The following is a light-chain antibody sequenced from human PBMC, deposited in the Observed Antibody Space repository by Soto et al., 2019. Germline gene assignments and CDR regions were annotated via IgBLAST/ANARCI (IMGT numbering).Light chain of an antibody. V-gene: IGLV2-14*01. CDR2: DVS. J-gene: IGLJ3*02. CDR3: SSYTSSSTPV. Sequence: QSVLTQPASLSGSPGQSITISCTGTSSDVGGHNYVSWYQQHPGKAPKLMLYDVSNRLSGVSNRFSGSKSGNTASLTISGLQAEDEADYYCSSYTSSSTPVFGGGTKLTVL. CDR1: SSDVGGHNY.